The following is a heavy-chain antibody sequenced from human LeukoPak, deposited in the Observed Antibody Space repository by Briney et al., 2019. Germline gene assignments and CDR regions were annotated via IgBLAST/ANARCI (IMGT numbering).Heavy chain of an antibody. D-gene: IGHD3-10*01. CDR3: ARALSSIQKFGEGMDV. Sequence: AGGSLRLSCAASGFTISDYWMSWVRQAPGKGLEWVANIKEDGSEKNYVDSAKGRFTISRDNAKNSLYLQMNNLRAEDTAVYYCARALSSIQKFGEGMDVWGQGTTVTVSS. J-gene: IGHJ6*02. V-gene: IGHV3-7*01. CDR1: GFTISDYW. CDR2: IKEDGSEK.